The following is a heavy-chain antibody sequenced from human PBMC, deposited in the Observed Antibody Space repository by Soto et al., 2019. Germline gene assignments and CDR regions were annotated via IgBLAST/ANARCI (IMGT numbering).Heavy chain of an antibody. CDR3: AKGVSYSSYYFDY. J-gene: IGHJ4*02. V-gene: IGHV3-23*01. CDR2: ISGSGGST. CDR1: GFTFSSYA. Sequence: LRLSCAASGFTFSSYAMSWVRQAPGKGLEWVSAISGSGGSTYYADSVKGRFTISRDNSKNTLYLQMNSLRAEDTAVYYCAKGVSYSSYYFDYWGQGTLVTVSS. D-gene: IGHD3-10*01.